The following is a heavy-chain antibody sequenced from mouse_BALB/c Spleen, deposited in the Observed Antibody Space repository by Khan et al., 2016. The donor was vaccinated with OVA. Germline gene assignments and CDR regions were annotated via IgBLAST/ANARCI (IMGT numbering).Heavy chain of an antibody. Sequence: EVQLQQSGPELMKPGASVKISCKASGYSFTSYYIHWVKQSHGKSLEWIGYIDPFNGGTSYNQKFKGKATLTLDKSSSTAYMHLSSLTSEDSAVYCGARGGLRLRAYAMDYWGQGTSVTVPS. CDR3: ARGGLRLRAYAMDY. V-gene: IGHV1S135*01. D-gene: IGHD1-1*01. CDR1: GYSFTSYY. J-gene: IGHJ4*01. CDR2: IDPFNGGT.